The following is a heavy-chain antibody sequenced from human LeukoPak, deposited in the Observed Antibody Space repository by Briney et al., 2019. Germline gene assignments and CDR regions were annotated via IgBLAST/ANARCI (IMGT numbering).Heavy chain of an antibody. CDR1: GGTFSSYA. V-gene: IGHV1-69*04. D-gene: IGHD4-11*01. CDR3: AREAYSNLWGDPGY. J-gene: IGHJ4*02. Sequence: ASVKVSCKASGGTFSSYAISWVRQAPGQGLEWMGRIIPILGIANYAQKFQGRVTITADKSTSTAYMELSSLRSEDTAVYYCAREAYSNLWGDPGYWGQGTLVTVSS. CDR2: IIPILGIA.